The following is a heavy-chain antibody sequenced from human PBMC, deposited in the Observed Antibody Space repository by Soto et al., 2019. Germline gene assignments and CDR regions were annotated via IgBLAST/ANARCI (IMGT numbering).Heavy chain of an antibody. J-gene: IGHJ4*02. CDR2: IWADGSNK. V-gene: IGHV3-33*03. CDR1: GFTFRSHG. Sequence: QVQLVESGGGVVQPGRSLRLSCAGSGFTFRSHGMHWVRQAPGKGLEWVANIWADGSNKYYADSVKGRFTISRDNSKNSLHLQMNSLRAEDTALYYCAKDEPDYGNNVLDYWGQGTLVTVSS. D-gene: IGHD4-17*01. CDR3: AKDEPDYGNNVLDY.